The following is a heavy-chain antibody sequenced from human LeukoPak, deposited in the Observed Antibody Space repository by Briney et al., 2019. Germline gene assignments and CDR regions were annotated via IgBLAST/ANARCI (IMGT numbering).Heavy chain of an antibody. Sequence: GGSLRLSCGASGFTFSSYAMSWVRQAPGKGLEWVSAISGSGGSTYYADSVKGRFTISRDNSKNTLYLQMNSLRAEDTAVYYCAKDPYGDYGGHWGQGTLVTVSS. D-gene: IGHD4-23*01. CDR2: ISGSGGST. CDR3: AKDPYGDYGGH. J-gene: IGHJ4*02. V-gene: IGHV3-23*01. CDR1: GFTFSSYA.